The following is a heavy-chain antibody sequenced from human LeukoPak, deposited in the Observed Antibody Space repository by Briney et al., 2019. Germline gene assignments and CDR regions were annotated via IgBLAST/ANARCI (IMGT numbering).Heavy chain of an antibody. Sequence: GESLKISCEGSGYSFTSYWIGWVRQMPGKGLEWMGIIYPRDSDTRYSPSFQGQVTISVDKSITTAYLQWGSLKASDTAMYYCARRSFCSSASCYSLWYFDLWGRGTLVTVSS. CDR2: IYPRDSDT. J-gene: IGHJ2*01. V-gene: IGHV5-51*01. D-gene: IGHD2-2*01. CDR3: ARRSFCSSASCYSLWYFDL. CDR1: GYSFTSYW.